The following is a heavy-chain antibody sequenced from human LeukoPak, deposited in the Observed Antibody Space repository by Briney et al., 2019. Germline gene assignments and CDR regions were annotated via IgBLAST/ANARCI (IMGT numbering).Heavy chain of an antibody. CDR2: ISNNGVNT. CDR3: AKNLAFYCTGGTCYVDY. D-gene: IGHD2-15*01. J-gene: IGHJ4*02. Sequence: GGSLRLSCAASGFTFSNYAMSWVRQAPGKGLEWVSAISNNGVNTYYADSVKGRFTISRDNSKNTLYLQMNSLRAEDTAVYYCAKNLAFYCTGGTCYVDYWGQGTLVTVSS. CDR1: GFTFSNYA. V-gene: IGHV3-23*01.